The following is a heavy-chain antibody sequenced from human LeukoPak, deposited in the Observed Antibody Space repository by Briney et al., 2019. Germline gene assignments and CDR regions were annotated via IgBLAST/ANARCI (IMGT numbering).Heavy chain of an antibody. J-gene: IGHJ6*03. CDR1: GFTFSKYG. CDR2: IRYDESNT. V-gene: IGHV3-30*02. CDR3: AKDAGYRENYYHYYYLDV. D-gene: IGHD5-24*01. Sequence: PGGSLRLSCVASGFTFSKYGIHWVRQAPAKGLEWVAFIRYDESNTYYADSVKGRFNVSRDNSKNTLYLQIHSLRVEDTAVYYCAKDAGYRENYYHYYYLDVWGKGTTVTVSS.